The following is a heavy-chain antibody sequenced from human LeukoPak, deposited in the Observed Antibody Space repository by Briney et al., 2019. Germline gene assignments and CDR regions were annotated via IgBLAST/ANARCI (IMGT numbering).Heavy chain of an antibody. CDR1: VYTFTGYY. Sequence: GASVKVSCKASVYTFTGYYRHWVRQAPGQELEWMGSINPNSGGTNYQCRVTMTRDTSTITAYMELSRLESDAADDYYCARAHNWNYPYYFYMDVWGKGTTVTVSS. V-gene: IGHV1-2*02. CDR2: INPNSGGT. CDR3: ARAHNWNYPYYFYMDV. D-gene: IGHD1-7*01. J-gene: IGHJ6*03.